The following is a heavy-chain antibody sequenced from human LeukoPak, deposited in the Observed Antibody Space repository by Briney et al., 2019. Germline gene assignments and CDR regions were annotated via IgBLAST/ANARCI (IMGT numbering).Heavy chain of an antibody. CDR1: GGTFSSYA. V-gene: IGHV1-69*13. CDR2: IIPIFGTA. D-gene: IGHD5-12*01. CDR3: ASISGYDSRSSDY. Sequence: SVTVSCKASGGTFSSYAISWVRQAPGQGLEWMGGIIPIFGTANYAQKFQGRVTITADESTSTAYMELSSLRSEDTAVYYCASISGYDSRSSDYWGQGTLVTVSS. J-gene: IGHJ4*02.